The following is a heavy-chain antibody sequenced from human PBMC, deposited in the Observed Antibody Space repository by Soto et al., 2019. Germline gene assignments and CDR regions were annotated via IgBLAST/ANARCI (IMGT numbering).Heavy chain of an antibody. D-gene: IGHD3-22*01. V-gene: IGHV4-59*13. CDR3: AREYTYFESSGYYRQFDS. Sequence: WTWLRQTPGKGLDWIGRIYYSGSADYKSSLKSRLTISLDASKNQFSLRLESVTAADTAIYYCAREYTYFESSGYYRQFDSWGPGTRVTVSS. CDR2: IYYSGSA. J-gene: IGHJ4*02.